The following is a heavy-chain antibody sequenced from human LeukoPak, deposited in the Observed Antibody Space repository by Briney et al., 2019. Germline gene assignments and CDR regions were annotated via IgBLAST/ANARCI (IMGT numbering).Heavy chain of an antibody. CDR3: ARTVQRYYYDSSGLRRDAFDI. V-gene: IGHV4-38-2*01. CDR1: GYSISSGYY. J-gene: IGHJ3*02. CDR2: ISHSGYT. Sequence: PSETLSLSCGVSGYSISSGYYWGWIRQPPGEGVEWIGSISHSGYTYYKPSLKSRVSISVDTSKNQFSLELSSVTAADTAMYYCARTVQRYYYDSSGLRRDAFDIWGQGTMVTVSS. D-gene: IGHD3-22*01.